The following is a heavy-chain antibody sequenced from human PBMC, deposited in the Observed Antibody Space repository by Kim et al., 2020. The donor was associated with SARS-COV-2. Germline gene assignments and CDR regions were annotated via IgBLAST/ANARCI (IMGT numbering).Heavy chain of an antibody. CDR3: ARQPGYYDSSGYIGAFDI. J-gene: IGHJ3*02. CDR1: GYSFTSYW. Sequence: GESLKISCKGSGYSFTSYWIGWVRQMPGKGLEWMGIIYPGDSDTRYSPSFQGQVTISADKSISTAYLQWSSLKASDTAMYYCARQPGYYDSSGYIGAFDIWGQGTMVTVSS. V-gene: IGHV5-51*01. CDR2: IYPGDSDT. D-gene: IGHD3-22*01.